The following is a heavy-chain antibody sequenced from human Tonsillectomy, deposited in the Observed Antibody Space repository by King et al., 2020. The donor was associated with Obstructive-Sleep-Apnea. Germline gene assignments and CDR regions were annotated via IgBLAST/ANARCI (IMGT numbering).Heavy chain of an antibody. J-gene: IGHJ1*01. Sequence: VQLVESGGALVQPGGSLRLSCAASGLTFSTYSMNWVRQAPGQGLEWVSYISSSSGTIYYADSVQGRFTISRDNAKNSLYLQMNSLRAEDAAVYYCASSCYFQHWRQGTLVTVSS. D-gene: IGHD6-6*01. V-gene: IGHV3-48*04. CDR1: GLTFSTYS. CDR2: ISSSSGTI. CDR3: ASSCYFQH.